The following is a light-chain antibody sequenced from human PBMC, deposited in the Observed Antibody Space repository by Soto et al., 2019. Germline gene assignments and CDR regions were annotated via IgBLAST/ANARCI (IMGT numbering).Light chain of an antibody. CDR3: QQYNSYWT. V-gene: IGKV1-16*01. J-gene: IGKJ1*01. CDR2: GAS. CDR1: LNIGDS. Sequence: DIQMTQSPSSLSASVGDRVTITCRASLNIGDSLSWFQQKAGKPPTQLIYGASALQSGVPSRFSGSGSGTEFTLTIRSLKPDDFATDYCQQYNSYWTFGQGTKVDIK.